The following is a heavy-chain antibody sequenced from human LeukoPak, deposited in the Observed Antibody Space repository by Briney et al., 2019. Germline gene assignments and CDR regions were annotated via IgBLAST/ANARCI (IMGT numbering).Heavy chain of an antibody. Sequence: SETLSLTCAVYGGSFSGYYWSWIRQTPGKGLEWIGEINHSGSTNYNPSLKSRVTISVDTSKNQFSLKLSSVTAADTAVYYCARSVRRGSGSYYKDWGQGTLVTVSS. CDR3: ARSVRRGSGSYYKD. J-gene: IGHJ4*02. V-gene: IGHV4-34*01. CDR2: INHSGST. D-gene: IGHD3-10*01. CDR1: GGSFSGYY.